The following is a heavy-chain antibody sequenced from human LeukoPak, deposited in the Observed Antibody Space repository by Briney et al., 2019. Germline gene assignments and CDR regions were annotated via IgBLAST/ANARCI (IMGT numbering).Heavy chain of an antibody. D-gene: IGHD3-10*01. Sequence: GGSLRLSCAASGFTFSSYWMHWVRQAPGKGLVWVSRINSDGSSTSYADSVKGRFTISRDNAKNTLYLQMNSLRAEDTAVYYCARLGVNYYYGMDVWGQGTTVTVSS. V-gene: IGHV3-74*01. CDR2: INSDGSST. J-gene: IGHJ6*02. CDR3: ARLGVNYYYGMDV. CDR1: GFTFSSYW.